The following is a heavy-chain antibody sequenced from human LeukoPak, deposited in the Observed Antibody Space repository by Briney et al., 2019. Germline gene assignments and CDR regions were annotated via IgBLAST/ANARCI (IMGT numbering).Heavy chain of an antibody. CDR2: ISGSGGST. D-gene: IGHD2-2*01. J-gene: IGHJ4*02. Sequence: PGGSLRLSCAASGFTFCRYAMSCVPQAPRKGVKWVSAISGSGGSTYSADSVKGRFTISRDNSKNTLYLQMNSLRAEDTAVYYCAKHRSSRGYFDYWGQGTLVTVSS. CDR1: GFTFCRYA. CDR3: AKHRSSRGYFDY. V-gene: IGHV3-23*01.